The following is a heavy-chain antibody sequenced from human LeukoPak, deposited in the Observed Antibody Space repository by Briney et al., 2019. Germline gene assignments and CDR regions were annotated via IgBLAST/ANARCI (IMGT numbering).Heavy chain of an antibody. D-gene: IGHD3-16*01. V-gene: IGHV1-2*02. J-gene: IGHJ4*02. Sequence: ASVKVACKTSGYRFTDDYIHWVRQAPGQGLEWMGWINPDTDFTNYAPKFRGRVIMTRDTSISTAYMEVRRLTFDDTAIYYCAPTSEAYTSNWSVWGQGTLVTISP. CDR2: INPDTDFT. CDR3: APTSEAYTSNWSV. CDR1: GYRFTDDY.